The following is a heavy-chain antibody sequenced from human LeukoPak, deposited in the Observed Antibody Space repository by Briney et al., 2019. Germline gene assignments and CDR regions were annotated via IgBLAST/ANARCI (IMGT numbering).Heavy chain of an antibody. CDR3: AISRGDSSGYSGFDP. V-gene: IGHV1-69*13. CDR2: IIPIFGTA. J-gene: IGHJ5*02. CDR1: GGTFSSYA. D-gene: IGHD3-22*01. Sequence: SVKVSCKASGGTFSSYAISWVRQAPGQGLEWMGGIIPIFGTANYAQKFQGRVTITADESTSTAYMELSSLRSEDTAVCYCAISRGDSSGYSGFDPWGQGTLVTVSS.